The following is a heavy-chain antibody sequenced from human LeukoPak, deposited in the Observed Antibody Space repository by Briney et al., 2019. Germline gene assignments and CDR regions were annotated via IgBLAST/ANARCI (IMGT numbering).Heavy chain of an antibody. J-gene: IGHJ4*02. V-gene: IGHV3-23*01. CDR2: ISGSGGST. CDR3: ARPATIRDGYNWSYFDY. D-gene: IGHD5-24*01. Sequence: GGSLRLSCAASGFAFSIYAMTWVRQAPGKGLEWVSTISGSGGSTYYADSVKGRFTISRDNSKNTLYLQMNSLRAEDTAVHYCARPATIRDGYNWSYFDYWGQGTLVTVSS. CDR1: GFAFSIYA.